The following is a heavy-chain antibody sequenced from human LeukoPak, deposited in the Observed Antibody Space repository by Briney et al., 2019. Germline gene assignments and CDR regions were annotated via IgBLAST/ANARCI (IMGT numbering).Heavy chain of an antibody. CDR1: GGSISSSSYY. CDR2: IYYSGST. D-gene: IGHD3-22*01. J-gene: IGHJ5*02. V-gene: IGHV4-39*07. CDR3: AKLVIYYDTSGYYWPHWFDP. Sequence: PSETLSLTCTVSGGSISSSSYYWGWIRQPPGKGLEWIGSIYYSGSTYYNPSLKSRVTISLDTSKNQFSLKLSSVTAADTAVYYCAKLVIYYDTSGYYWPHWFDPWGQGTLVTVSS.